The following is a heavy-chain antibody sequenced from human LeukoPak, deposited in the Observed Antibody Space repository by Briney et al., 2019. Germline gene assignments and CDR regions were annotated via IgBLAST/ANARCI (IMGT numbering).Heavy chain of an antibody. CDR3: ARARWELLGVFDY. V-gene: IGHV3-11*01. J-gene: IGHJ4*02. CDR2: INSSGSTI. D-gene: IGHD1-26*01. CDR1: GFTFSDYY. Sequence: PGGSLRLSCAASGFTFSDYYMSWIRQAPGRGLEWVSYINSSGSTIYYADSVKGRFTISRDNAKNSLYLQMNSLRAEDTAVYYCARARWELLGVFDYWGQGTLVTVSS.